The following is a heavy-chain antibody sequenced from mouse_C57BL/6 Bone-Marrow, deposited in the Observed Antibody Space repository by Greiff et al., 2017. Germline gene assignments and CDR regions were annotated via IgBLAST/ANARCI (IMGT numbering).Heavy chain of an antibody. CDR3: TRSDLDGSYFDY. CDR2: IDPEDGDT. D-gene: IGHD2-3*01. Sequence: EVQLQQSGAELVRPGASVKLSCTASGFNIKDYYMHWVKQRPEQGLEWIGRIDPEDGDTEYAPKFQGKATMTADTSSNTAYLQLSSLTSEDTAVYYCTRSDLDGSYFDYWGQGTTLTVSS. CDR1: GFNIKDYY. V-gene: IGHV14-1*01. J-gene: IGHJ2*01.